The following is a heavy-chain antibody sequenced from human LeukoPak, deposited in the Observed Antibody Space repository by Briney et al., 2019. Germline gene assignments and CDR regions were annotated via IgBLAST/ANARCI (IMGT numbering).Heavy chain of an antibody. V-gene: IGHV4-4*07. Sequence: SETLSLTCTVSGGSIGTYYWSWIRQSAGEGLEWIGRIYSSGSTNYNPSLKSRVTMSVDTSRNQFSLKLSSVTAADTAVYYCARITVGANGYNWFDPWGQGILVTVSS. D-gene: IGHD1-26*01. CDR2: IYSSGST. CDR3: ARITVGANGYNWFDP. J-gene: IGHJ5*02. CDR1: GGSIGTYY.